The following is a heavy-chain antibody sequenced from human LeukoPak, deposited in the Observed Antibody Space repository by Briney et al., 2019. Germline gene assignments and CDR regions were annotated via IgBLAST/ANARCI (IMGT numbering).Heavy chain of an antibody. D-gene: IGHD2-21*02. CDR3: ARQGVATAIDY. CDR2: IYYSGDT. V-gene: IGHV4-30-4*01. CDR1: GGSIRSGDYY. J-gene: IGHJ4*02. Sequence: SSQTLSLTCAVSGGSIRSGDYYWSWARQPPGKGLEWIGHIYYSGDTYYNPSLKSRVAISVDTSKNQFALKLSSVTAADTAVYYCARQGVATAIDYWGQGTLVTVSS.